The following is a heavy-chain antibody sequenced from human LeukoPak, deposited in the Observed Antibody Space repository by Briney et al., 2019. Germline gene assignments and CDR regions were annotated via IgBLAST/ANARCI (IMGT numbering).Heavy chain of an antibody. D-gene: IGHD2-21*02. V-gene: IGHV3-30*03. Sequence: GSLRLSCAASGFTFSSYGMHWVRQAPGKGLEWVAVISSDGSNKYYADSVKGRFTISRDNSKDTLYLQMSSLAIEDTAVYYCRAATKYRDYYYDYWGQGTLVTVSS. CDR3: RAATKYRDYYYDY. CDR2: ISSDGSNK. CDR1: GFTFSSYG. J-gene: IGHJ4*02.